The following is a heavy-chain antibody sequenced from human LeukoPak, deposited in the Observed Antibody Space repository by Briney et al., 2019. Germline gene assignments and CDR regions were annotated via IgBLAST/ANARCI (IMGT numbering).Heavy chain of an antibody. Sequence: GGSLRLSCAASGFTFSSYAMHWVRQAPGKGLEWVAVISYDGSNKYYADSVKGRFTISRDNPKNTLYLQMNSLRAEDTAVYYCARVSSGWYDYWGQGTLVTVSS. J-gene: IGHJ4*02. CDR2: ISYDGSNK. CDR1: GFTFSSYA. CDR3: ARVSSGWYDY. D-gene: IGHD6-19*01. V-gene: IGHV3-30-3*01.